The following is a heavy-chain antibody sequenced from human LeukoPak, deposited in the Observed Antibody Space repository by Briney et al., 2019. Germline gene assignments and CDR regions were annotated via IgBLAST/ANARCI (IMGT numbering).Heavy chain of an antibody. V-gene: IGHV3-30*02. CDR3: AKDGGWMDPSVLYWYFDL. J-gene: IGHJ2*01. D-gene: IGHD3-16*01. CDR1: GFSFITYA. Sequence: GGSLRLSCAASGFSFITYAMNWVRQAPGKGLEWVAFIRYDGSIKYSADSVKGRFTISRDNSKNTLFLQMNSLRAEDTAVYYCAKDGGWMDPSVLYWYFDLWGRGTLVTVSS. CDR2: IRYDGSIK.